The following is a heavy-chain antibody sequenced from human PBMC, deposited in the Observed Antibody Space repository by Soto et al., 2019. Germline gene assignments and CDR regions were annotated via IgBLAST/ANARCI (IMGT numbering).Heavy chain of an antibody. J-gene: IGHJ5*02. CDR3: ARETDDILTGYSYNWFDP. Sequence: SETLSLTCTVSGGSISSSSYYWGWIRQPPGKGLEWIGSIYCSGSTYYNPSLKSRVTISVDTSKNQFSLKLSSVTAADTAVYYCARETDDILTGYSYNWFDPWGQGTLVTVSS. D-gene: IGHD3-9*01. CDR1: GGSISSSSYY. CDR2: IYCSGST. V-gene: IGHV4-39*02.